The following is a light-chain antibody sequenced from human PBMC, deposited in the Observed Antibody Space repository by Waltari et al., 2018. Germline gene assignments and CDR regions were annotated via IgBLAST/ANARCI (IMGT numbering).Light chain of an antibody. CDR2: AAS. Sequence: DIQLTQSPSFLSASVGDRVTITCRASQGIRSYLTWFQQKPGKAPKLLIYAASTLQSGVPSRFSGSGSGTEFTLTISSLQPEDFATYYCHQVNTYPLTFGGGTKVEIK. CDR1: QGIRSY. CDR3: HQVNTYPLT. J-gene: IGKJ4*01. V-gene: IGKV1-9*01.